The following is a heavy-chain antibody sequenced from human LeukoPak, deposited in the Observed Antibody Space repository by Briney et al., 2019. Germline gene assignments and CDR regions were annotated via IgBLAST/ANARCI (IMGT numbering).Heavy chain of an antibody. J-gene: IGHJ4*02. Sequence: EGSLRLSCAASGFTFSSYWMHWVRQAPGKGLVWVSRINTDGSSTSYADSVKGRFTISRDNAKNTLYLQMNSLRAEDTAVYYCARSESAVSPDYWGQGTLVTVSS. CDR2: INTDGSST. CDR1: GFTFSSYW. V-gene: IGHV3-74*01. CDR3: ARSESAVSPDY.